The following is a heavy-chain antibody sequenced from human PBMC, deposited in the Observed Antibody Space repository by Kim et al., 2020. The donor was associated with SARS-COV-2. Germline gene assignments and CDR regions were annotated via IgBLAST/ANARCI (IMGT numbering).Heavy chain of an antibody. CDR3: ARERGGWFDP. D-gene: IGHD2-15*01. V-gene: IGHV4-31*02. CDR2: GST. Sequence: GSTHTNPPLQSRVTISVDTSKNQSSLKLSSVTAADTAVYYCARERGGWFDPWGQGTLVTVSS. J-gene: IGHJ5*02.